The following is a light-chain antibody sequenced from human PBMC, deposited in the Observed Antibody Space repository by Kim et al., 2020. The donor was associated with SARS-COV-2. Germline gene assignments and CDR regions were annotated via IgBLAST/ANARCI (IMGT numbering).Light chain of an antibody. V-gene: IGLV1-40*01. CDR3: QSYDSSLSGSV. J-gene: IGLJ3*02. CDR2: GNS. CDR1: STNIGAGYD. Sequence: GVTISCTGGSTNIGAGYDVTWYQQLPGTAPKLLIYGNSNRPSGVPDRFSGSKSGTSASLAITGLQAEDEADYYCQSYDSSLSGSVFGGGTKLTVL.